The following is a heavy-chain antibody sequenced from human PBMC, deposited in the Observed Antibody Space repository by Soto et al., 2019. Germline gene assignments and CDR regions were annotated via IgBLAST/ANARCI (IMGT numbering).Heavy chain of an antibody. D-gene: IGHD6-19*01. CDR1: GFSFPNYA. J-gene: IGHJ4*02. CDR3: VKGSRPIPNVSGLIYGRY. V-gene: IGHV3-23*01. Sequence: PGGSLRLSCAASGFSFPNYAMTWVRQAPGKGLEWVSSISDVGAATYSADSVKGRFTISRDDSRNTLYLQMDNLRAEDTAVYFCVKGSRPIPNVSGLIYGRYWGQGT. CDR2: ISDVGAAT.